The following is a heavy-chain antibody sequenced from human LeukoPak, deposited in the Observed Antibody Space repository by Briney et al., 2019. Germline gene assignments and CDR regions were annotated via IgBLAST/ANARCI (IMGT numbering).Heavy chain of an antibody. J-gene: IGHJ3*02. D-gene: IGHD3-9*01. V-gene: IGHV5-51*01. CDR2: IYPGDSDT. CDR1: GYSFTSYW. Sequence: GESLKISCKGSGYSFTSYWIGWVRQMPGKGLEWMGTIYPGDSDTRYSPSFQGQVTISADKSISTAYLQWSSLKASDTAMYYCARRALLYYDILTGYYPDAFDIWGQGTMVTVSS. CDR3: ARRALLYYDILTGYYPDAFDI.